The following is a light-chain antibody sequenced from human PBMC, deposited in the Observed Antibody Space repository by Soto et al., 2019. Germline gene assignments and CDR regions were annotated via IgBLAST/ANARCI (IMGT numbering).Light chain of an antibody. CDR1: QSASTN. Sequence: EIVMTQTPATLSVSPGVRATFSCGASQSASTNVAWYQQKPGQAPRLLIYGASTRLSGVPDRFTGSGSGTEFTLTISNLQSEDSAVYYCQQYNNWPPFTFGQGTKLEIK. CDR3: QQYNNWPPFT. J-gene: IGKJ2*01. V-gene: IGKV3-15*01. CDR2: GAS.